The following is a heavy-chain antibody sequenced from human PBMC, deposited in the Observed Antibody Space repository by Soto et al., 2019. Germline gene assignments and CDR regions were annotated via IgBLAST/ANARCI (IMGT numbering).Heavy chain of an antibody. J-gene: IGHJ4*02. Sequence: PSETLSLTCTVSGGSISSSSYYWGWIRQPPGKGLEWIGSIYYSGSTYYNPSLKSRVTISVDTSKNQFSLKLSSVTAADTAVYYCARRRVSNSSSWYIMYYFDYWGQGTLVTVSS. D-gene: IGHD6-13*01. CDR1: GGSISSSSYY. V-gene: IGHV4-39*01. CDR3: ARRRVSNSSSWYIMYYFDY. CDR2: IYYSGST.